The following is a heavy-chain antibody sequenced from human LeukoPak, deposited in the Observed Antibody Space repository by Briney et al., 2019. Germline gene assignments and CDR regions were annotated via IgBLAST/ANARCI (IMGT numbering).Heavy chain of an antibody. D-gene: IGHD2/OR15-2a*01. Sequence: GGSLRLSCAASGFTFSNYGVHWVRQAPGKGLEWVAFIRYDGSNKYYADSVKGRFTISRDNSKNTLYLQMNSLRAEDTAVYYCAKPGFEYFYYFDYWGQGTLVTVSS. CDR3: AKPGFEYFYYFDY. CDR1: GFTFSNYG. J-gene: IGHJ4*02. V-gene: IGHV3-30*02. CDR2: IRYDGSNK.